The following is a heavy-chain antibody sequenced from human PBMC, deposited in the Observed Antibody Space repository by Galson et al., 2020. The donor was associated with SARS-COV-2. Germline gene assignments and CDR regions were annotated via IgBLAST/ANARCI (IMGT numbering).Heavy chain of an antibody. CDR1: GYTFGDYD. V-gene: IGHV1-2*02. D-gene: IGHD3-3*01. CDR2: INPKSGST. Sequence: ASVKVSCTTSGYTFGDYDIHWVRQAPGQGLEWMGWINPKSGSTKSAQKFQDRITMARDTSINTAYMELSRLRFDDTAVYYCAKDRYDFWSGIFGVTPHYFDYWGQGTLGTVSA. J-gene: IGHJ4*02. CDR3: AKDRYDFWSGIFGVTPHYFDY.